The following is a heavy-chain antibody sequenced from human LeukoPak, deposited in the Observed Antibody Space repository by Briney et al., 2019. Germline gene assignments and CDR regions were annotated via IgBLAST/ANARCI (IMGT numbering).Heavy chain of an antibody. CDR1: GGSISSSTYY. J-gene: IGHJ6*03. D-gene: IGHD4-11*01. CDR3: ARDGGYSNPYYYYYYYMDV. V-gene: IGHV4-39*07. CDR2: IYDSGST. Sequence: SETLSLTCSVSGGSISSSTYYWGWIRQPPGKGLEWIGSIYDSGSTYYNPSLKSRVTISVDTSKNQFSLKLSSVTAADTAVYYCARDGGYSNPYYYYYYYMDVWGKGTTVTVSS.